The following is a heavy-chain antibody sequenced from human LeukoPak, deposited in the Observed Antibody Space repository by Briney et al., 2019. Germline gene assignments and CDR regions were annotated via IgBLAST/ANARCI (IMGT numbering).Heavy chain of an antibody. Sequence: GGSLRLSCVTSGFTFSSYAMSWVRQAPGKGLEWVSAISGSGGTTNYADSVKGRFTISRDNSRNTLYLQMNSLRAEDTAVYYCAKRNDWFDPWGQGTLVTVSS. CDR1: GFTFSSYA. D-gene: IGHD4-11*01. CDR2: ISGSGGTT. J-gene: IGHJ5*02. V-gene: IGHV3-23*01. CDR3: AKRNDWFDP.